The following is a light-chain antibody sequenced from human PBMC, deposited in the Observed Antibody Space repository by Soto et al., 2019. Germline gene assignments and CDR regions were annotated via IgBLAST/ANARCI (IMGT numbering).Light chain of an antibody. V-gene: IGLV1-40*01. J-gene: IGLJ3*02. CDR3: QSYDSSLSGYRV. Sequence: QSVLTQPPSVSGAPGQRVTISCTGSSSNIGAGYDVYWYQQLPGTAPKLLIYGNNNRPSGVPDRFSGSKSGTSASLAITGLQAEDEADYYCQSYDSSLSGYRVFGGGTKLTVL. CDR2: GNN. CDR1: SSNIGAGYD.